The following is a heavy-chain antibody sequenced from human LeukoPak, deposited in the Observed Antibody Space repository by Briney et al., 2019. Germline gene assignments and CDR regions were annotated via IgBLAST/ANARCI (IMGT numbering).Heavy chain of an antibody. CDR2: IIPILGIX. Sequence: SVKVSCKASGGTXSSXAIXXXXXXXGQXXEXXGRIIPILGIXNYAQKFQGRVTITADKSTSTAYMELSSLRSEDTAXYYCAREEITFDPWGQGTLVTVSS. J-gene: IGHJ5*02. CDR1: GGTXSSXA. CDR3: AREEITFDP. V-gene: IGHV1-69*04. D-gene: IGHD1-14*01.